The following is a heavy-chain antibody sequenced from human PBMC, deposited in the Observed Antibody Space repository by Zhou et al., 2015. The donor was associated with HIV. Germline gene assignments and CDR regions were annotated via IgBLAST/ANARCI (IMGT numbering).Heavy chain of an antibody. J-gene: IGHJ6*02. D-gene: IGHD2-2*01. V-gene: IGHV3-9*01. CDR3: ARPEGRYCSSSSCARHGMDV. CDR1: GFTFDDYA. Sequence: EKQLVESGGGLVQPGRSLRLSCAASGFTFDDYAMYWVRQAPGKGLEWVSGISWNSDDLAYADSVKGRFIISRDNSKNTLYLQMNSLRAEDTAVYYCARPEGRYCSSSSCARHGMDVWGQGTTVTVSS. CDR2: ISWNSDDL.